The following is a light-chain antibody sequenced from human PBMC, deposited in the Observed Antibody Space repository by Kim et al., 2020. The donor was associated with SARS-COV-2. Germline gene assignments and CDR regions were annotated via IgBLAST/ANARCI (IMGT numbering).Light chain of an antibody. Sequence: SAGERAALSCRASQSVSSYLAWYQQTPGQAPRLLIYDASNRATGIPARFSGSGSGTDFTLTISSLEPEDFAVYYCQQRSNWPPYTFGQGTKLEI. J-gene: IGKJ2*01. CDR3: QQRSNWPPYT. V-gene: IGKV3-11*01. CDR1: QSVSSY. CDR2: DAS.